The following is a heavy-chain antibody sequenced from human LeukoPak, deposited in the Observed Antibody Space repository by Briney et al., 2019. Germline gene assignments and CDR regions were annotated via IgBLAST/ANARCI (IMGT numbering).Heavy chain of an antibody. CDR1: GFTFSSYA. CDR2: ISSNGGST. D-gene: IGHD1-26*01. Sequence: GGSLRLSCAASGFTFSSYAMHWDRQAPGKGLEYVSGISSNGGSTYYANSVKGRFTISRDNSKNTLYLQMGSLRAEDMAVYYCARGQVGAINDAFDIWGQGTMVTVSS. J-gene: IGHJ3*02. V-gene: IGHV3-64*01. CDR3: ARGQVGAINDAFDI.